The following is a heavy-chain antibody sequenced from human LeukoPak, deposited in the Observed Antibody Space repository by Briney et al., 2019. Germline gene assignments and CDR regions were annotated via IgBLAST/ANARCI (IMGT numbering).Heavy chain of an antibody. CDR3: ARDYEYYFDY. D-gene: IGHD3-16*01. Sequence: GRSLRLSCAASGFTLSSYAMPWVRQAPGKGLEWVAVISYDGSNKYYADSVKGRFTISRDNSKNTLYLQMNSLRAEDTAAYYCARDYEYYFDYWGQGTLVTVSS. CDR1: GFTLSSYA. CDR2: ISYDGSNK. J-gene: IGHJ4*02. V-gene: IGHV3-30*04.